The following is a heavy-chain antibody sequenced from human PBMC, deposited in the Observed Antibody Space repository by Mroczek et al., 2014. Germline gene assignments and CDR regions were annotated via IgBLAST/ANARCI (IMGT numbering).Heavy chain of an antibody. CDR3: ARQSGYGGNSGEDWFDP. CDR1: GGSISSSSYY. V-gene: IGHV4-39*01. D-gene: IGHD4-23*01. J-gene: IGHJ5*02. CDR2: IYYSGST. Sequence: QVQLQQWGPGLVKPSETLSLTCTVSGGSISSSSYYWGWIRQPPGKGLEWIGSIYYSGSTYYNPSLKSRVTISVDTSKNQFSLKLSSVTAADTAVYYCARQSGYGGNSGEDWFDPWGQGTLVTVSS.